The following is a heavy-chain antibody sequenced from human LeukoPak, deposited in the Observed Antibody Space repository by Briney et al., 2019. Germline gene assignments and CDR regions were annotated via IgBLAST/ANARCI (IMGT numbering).Heavy chain of an antibody. CDR3: ARVFDPWSGSH. V-gene: IGHV4-39*01. D-gene: IGHD3-3*01. CDR2: IYYSGST. CDR1: GGSISSSSYY. Sequence: PSETLSLTCAVSGGSISSSSYYWGWIRQPPGKGLEWIGSIYYSGSTYYNPSLKSRVTISVDTSKNQFSLTLSSVTAADTAVYYCARVFDPWSGSHWGQGTLVTVSS. J-gene: IGHJ4*02.